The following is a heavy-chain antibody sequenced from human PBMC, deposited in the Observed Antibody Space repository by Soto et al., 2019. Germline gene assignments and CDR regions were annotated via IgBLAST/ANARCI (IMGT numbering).Heavy chain of an antibody. J-gene: IGHJ4*02. CDR3: AGRCDSTTCLGHFDY. V-gene: IGHV1-69*06. Sequence: QVQLVQSGAAVKKPGSSVKVSCKASGGTFNNYVVNWVRQAPGQGLEWMGGILPIFATANYAQKFQGRVTITADKSTSTAYMELTSLRSEDTAVYYCAGRCDSTTCLGHFDYWGQGTLVTVAS. CDR2: ILPIFATA. D-gene: IGHD2-2*01. CDR1: GGTFNNYV.